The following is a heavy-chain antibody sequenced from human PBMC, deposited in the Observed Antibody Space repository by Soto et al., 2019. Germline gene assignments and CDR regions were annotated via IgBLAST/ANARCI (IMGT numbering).Heavy chain of an antibody. J-gene: IGHJ5*02. Sequence: EVQLLESGGGLVQPGGSLRLSCAASRFTFSSYTMSWVRQAPGKGLEWVSGISATGGSTYYADSVKGRFTFSRDNSKNTLYLQMNSLRAEDTAVYYCAKGFIRDCGGDCTVDTWGQGTLVTVSS. V-gene: IGHV3-23*01. CDR2: ISATGGST. CDR1: RFTFSSYT. D-gene: IGHD2-21*02. CDR3: AKGFIRDCGGDCTVDT.